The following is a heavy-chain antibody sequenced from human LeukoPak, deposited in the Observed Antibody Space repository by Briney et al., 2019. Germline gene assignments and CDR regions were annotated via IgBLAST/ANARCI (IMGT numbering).Heavy chain of an antibody. CDR2: INSDGSST. D-gene: IGHD3-22*01. Sequence: GGSLRLSCAASGFTFSSYWMHWVRQAPGKGLVWVSRINSDGSSTSYADSVKGRFTISRDNAKNMLYLQMNSLRAEDTAVYYCARAPYYYDSSGYLPHWGQGTLVTVSS. CDR3: ARAPYYYDSSGYLPH. V-gene: IGHV3-74*01. CDR1: GFTFSSYW. J-gene: IGHJ4*02.